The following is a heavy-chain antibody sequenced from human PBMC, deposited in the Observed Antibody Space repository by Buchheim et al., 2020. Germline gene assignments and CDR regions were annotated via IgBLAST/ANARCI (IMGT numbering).Heavy chain of an antibody. Sequence: EVQLLESGGGLVQPGGSLRLSCAASGFTFSTYTMSWVRQAPGKGLDWVSTLSGSGTTTYYADSVKGRFTISRDSSKSTLYLQMNSLRVEDTAVYYCAKRGEFCSGNRCYDSGFDYWGRGTL. V-gene: IGHV3-23*01. D-gene: IGHD2-15*01. CDR3: AKRGEFCSGNRCYDSGFDY. J-gene: IGHJ4*02. CDR2: LSGSGTTT. CDR1: GFTFSTYT.